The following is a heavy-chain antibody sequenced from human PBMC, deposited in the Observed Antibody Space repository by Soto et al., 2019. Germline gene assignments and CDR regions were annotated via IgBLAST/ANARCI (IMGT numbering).Heavy chain of an antibody. J-gene: IGHJ5*02. CDR1: GGSISSGGYY. Sequence: SETLSLTCAVSGGSISSGGYYWSWIRQHPGKGLEWIGYIYYSGSTYYNPSLKSRVTISVDTSKNQFSLKLSSVTAADTAVYYCARTGNYYDSSGRNWFDPWGQGTLVTVSS. V-gene: IGHV4-31*11. CDR3: ARTGNYYDSSGRNWFDP. D-gene: IGHD3-22*01. CDR2: IYYSGST.